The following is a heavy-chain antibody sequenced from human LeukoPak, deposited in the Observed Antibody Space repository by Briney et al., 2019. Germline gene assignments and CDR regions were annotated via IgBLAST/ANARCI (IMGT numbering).Heavy chain of an antibody. CDR3: AKKSPLAADAFDI. CDR2: ISSSMKYI. CDR1: GFNLNSYT. J-gene: IGHJ3*02. D-gene: IGHD6-19*01. Sequence: GGSLRLSCAASGFNLNSYTMNWVRQAPGKGLEWVPSISSSMKYIYYADSVKGRFTISRDNAKNSLYLQMNSLRAEDTAVYYCAKKSPLAADAFDIWGQGKMVTVSS. V-gene: IGHV3-21*01.